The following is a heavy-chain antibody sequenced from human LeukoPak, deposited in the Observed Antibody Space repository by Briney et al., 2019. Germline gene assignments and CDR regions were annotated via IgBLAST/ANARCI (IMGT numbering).Heavy chain of an antibody. J-gene: IGHJ4*02. D-gene: IGHD3-10*01. CDR2: INPNSGGT. Sequence: ASVKVSCKASGYTFTGYYMHWVRQAPGQGLEWMGWINPNSGGTNYARKFQGRVTMTRDTSISTAYMELSRLRSDDTAVYYCARDGSGSYPIDYWGQGTLVTVSS. CDR3: ARDGSGSYPIDY. CDR1: GYTFTGYY. V-gene: IGHV1-2*02.